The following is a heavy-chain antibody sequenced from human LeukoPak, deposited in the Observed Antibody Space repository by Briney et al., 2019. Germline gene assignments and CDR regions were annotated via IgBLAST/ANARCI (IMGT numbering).Heavy chain of an antibody. Sequence: GGSLRLSCAASGFTFSSYGMHWVRQAPGKGLEWVAFIRYDGSNKYYADSVKGRFTISRDNSKNTLYLQMNSLRAEDTAVYYCAKDEGGDILTSDYNWFDPWGQGTLVTVSS. CDR2: IRYDGSNK. CDR1: GFTFSSYG. V-gene: IGHV3-30*02. CDR3: AKDEGGDILTSDYNWFDP. D-gene: IGHD3-9*01. J-gene: IGHJ5*02.